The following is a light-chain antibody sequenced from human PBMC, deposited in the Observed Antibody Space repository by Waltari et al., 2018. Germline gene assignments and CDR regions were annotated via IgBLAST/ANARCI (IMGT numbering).Light chain of an antibody. Sequence: DIQMTQSPSSLSESVGDRVTITCRASQRISSYLNWYQQKPGKAPKLLIYAASSLQSGVPSRFSGSGSGTDFTLTISSLQPEDFATYYCQQSYSTLLFTFGPGTKVDIK. V-gene: IGKV1-39*01. CDR3: QQSYSTLLFT. CDR1: QRISSY. J-gene: IGKJ3*01. CDR2: AAS.